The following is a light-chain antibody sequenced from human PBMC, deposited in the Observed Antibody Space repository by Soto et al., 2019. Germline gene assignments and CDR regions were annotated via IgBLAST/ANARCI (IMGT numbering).Light chain of an antibody. CDR3: QQYGSSGT. V-gene: IGKV3-20*01. CDR1: QSVSNNY. Sequence: EIVLTQSPGTLSLSPGERATLSCRASQSVSNNYLAWYQQKPGQSPRLLIYGESNRATGIPDRFSGSGSGTDFTLTISRLEPEDFAVYYCQQYGSSGTFSQGTKVEIK. J-gene: IGKJ1*01. CDR2: GES.